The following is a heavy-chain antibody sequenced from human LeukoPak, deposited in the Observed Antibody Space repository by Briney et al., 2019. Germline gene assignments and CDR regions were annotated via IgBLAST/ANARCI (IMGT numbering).Heavy chain of an antibody. D-gene: IGHD3-22*01. CDR3: ARDPNYYDSSGPPHYFDY. CDR1: GYTFTGYY. CDR2: INPSGGSA. J-gene: IGHJ4*02. Sequence: ASVKDSCKATGYTFTGYYVHWVRLAPGQGLEGMGIINPSGGSASYAQKFQGRVTMTRDTSTSTVYMELSSLRSEDTAVYYCARDPNYYDSSGPPHYFDYWGQGTLVTVSS. V-gene: IGHV1-46*01.